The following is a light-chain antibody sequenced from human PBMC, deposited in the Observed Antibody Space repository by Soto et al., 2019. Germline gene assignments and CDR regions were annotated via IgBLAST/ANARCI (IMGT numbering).Light chain of an antibody. CDR2: AAS. CDR3: QQYYSYPLYT. J-gene: IGKJ2*01. Sequence: AIRMTQSPSSFSASTGDRVTITCRASQGISSYLAWYQQKPGKAPKLLIYAASTLQSGVPSRFSGSGSGTDFTLTISCLQSEDFATYYCQQYYSYPLYTFGQGTKLAIK. CDR1: QGISSY. V-gene: IGKV1-8*01.